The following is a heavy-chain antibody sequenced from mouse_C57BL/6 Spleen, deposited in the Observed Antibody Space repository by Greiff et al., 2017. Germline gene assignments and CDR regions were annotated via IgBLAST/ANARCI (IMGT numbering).Heavy chain of an antibody. D-gene: IGHD3-3*01. CDR3: ARKGTALGDVDD. J-gene: IGHJ4*01. Sequence: QVQLQQSGPELVKPGASVKISCKASGYAFSSSWMNWVKQRPGQGLEWIGRIYPGDGDTNYNGKFKGKATLTADTSSSTAYMQLSSLTSEDSAVYCCARKGTALGDVDDWGQGTSVTVAS. CDR1: GYAFSSSW. V-gene: IGHV1-82*01. CDR2: IYPGDGDT.